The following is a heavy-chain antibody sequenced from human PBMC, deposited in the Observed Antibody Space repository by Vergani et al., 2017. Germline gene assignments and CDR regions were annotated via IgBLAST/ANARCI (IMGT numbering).Heavy chain of an antibody. J-gene: IGHJ6*02. D-gene: IGHD6-13*01. V-gene: IGHV1-69*01. Sequence: QVQLVQSGAEVKKPGSSVKVSCKASGGTFSSYAISWVRQAPGQGLEWMGGIIPIFGTANYAQKFQGRVTITADESTSTAYMELSSLRSEDTAVYYCATDLWKQQLNYYYGMDVWGQGTTVTVSS. CDR1: GGTFSSYA. CDR2: IIPIFGTA. CDR3: ATDLWKQQLNYYYGMDV.